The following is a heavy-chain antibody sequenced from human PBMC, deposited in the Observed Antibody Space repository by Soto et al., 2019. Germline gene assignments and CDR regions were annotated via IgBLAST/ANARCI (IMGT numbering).Heavy chain of an antibody. J-gene: IGHJ4*02. Sequence: QVQLVQSGAEVKKPGASVKVSCKASGYTFASYAISWMRQAPGQGLEWMGWISAYNGNTNYAQKLQGRVTMTTDTSTRPASMALRSLRSDDTAVYYCARAPPPPDYWGQGTLVTVSS. CDR2: ISAYNGNT. CDR1: GYTFASYA. V-gene: IGHV1-18*01. CDR3: ARAPPPPDY.